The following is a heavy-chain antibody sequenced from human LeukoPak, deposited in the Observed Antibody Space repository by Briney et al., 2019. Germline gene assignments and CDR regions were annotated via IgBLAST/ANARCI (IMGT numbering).Heavy chain of an antibody. CDR1: GFTFSGSG. J-gene: IGHJ6*02. CDR3: SRGISGYGMDV. D-gene: IGHD2/OR15-2a*01. CDR2: IRTKVNSYAT. Sequence: GGSLKLSCAASGFTFSGSGMHWVRQASGKGLEWIGRIRTKVNSYATAYAASVKGRFTIFRDDSKNTAYLQMDSLKTEDTAVYYCSRGISGYGMDVWGQGTTVTVSS. V-gene: IGHV3-73*01.